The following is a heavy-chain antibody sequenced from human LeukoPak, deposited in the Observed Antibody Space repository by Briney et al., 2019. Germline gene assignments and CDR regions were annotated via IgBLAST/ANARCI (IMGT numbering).Heavy chain of an antibody. J-gene: IGHJ4*02. CDR1: GYTFTSYA. CDR2: INASNGNT. CDR3: ARDTGYDCFDY. V-gene: IGHV1-3*01. D-gene: IGHD5-12*01. Sequence: ASVKVSCKASGYTFTSYAMHWVRQAPGQRLEWMGWINASNGNTKYSQKFQGRVAITRDTSASTAYMELSSLRSEDTAVYYCARDTGYDCFDYWGQGTLVTVSS.